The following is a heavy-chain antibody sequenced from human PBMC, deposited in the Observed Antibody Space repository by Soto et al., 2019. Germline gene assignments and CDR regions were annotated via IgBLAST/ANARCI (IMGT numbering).Heavy chain of an antibody. CDR3: ARDNPSIAAAGTAFDI. D-gene: IGHD6-13*01. J-gene: IGHJ3*02. CDR2: IYHSGST. CDR1: GGSISSSNW. V-gene: IGHV4-4*02. Sequence: SETLSLTCAVSGGSISSSNWWSWVRQPPGKGLEWIGEIYHSGSTNYNPSLKSRVTISVDKSKNQFSLKLSSVTAADTAVYYCARDNPSIAAAGTAFDIWGQGTMVTVSS.